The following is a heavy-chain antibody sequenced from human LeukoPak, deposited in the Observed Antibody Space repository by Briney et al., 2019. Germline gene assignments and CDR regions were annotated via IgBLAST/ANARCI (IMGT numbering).Heavy chain of an antibody. J-gene: IGHJ4*02. V-gene: IGHV3-23*01. CDR1: GFTFRNHG. Sequence: GVSLRLSCAASGFTFRNHGMDWVRQAPGKGLEWVSGISPSGDITYYADSVKGRFTISRDNSKNALYLEVISLTAEDTAVYYCAKDDAWLRFGEWSQGTLVTVSS. CDR3: AKDDAWLRFGE. D-gene: IGHD3-10*01. CDR2: ISPSGDIT.